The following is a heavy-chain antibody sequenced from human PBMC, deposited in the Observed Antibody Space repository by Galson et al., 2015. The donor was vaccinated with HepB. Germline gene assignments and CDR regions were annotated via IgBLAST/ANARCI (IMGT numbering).Heavy chain of an antibody. D-gene: IGHD3-3*01. CDR3: ARHLGYNEYYDFWSGYYSPFDY. J-gene: IGHJ4*02. Sequence: SLRLSCAASGFTFRSYSMNWVRQTPGKGLEWVSSISSSSSYIYYADSVKGRFTISRDNAKNSLYLQINSLRAEDTALYYCARHLGYNEYYDFWSGYYSPFDYWGQGTLVTVSS. CDR2: ISSSSSYI. V-gene: IGHV3-21*01. CDR1: GFTFRSYS.